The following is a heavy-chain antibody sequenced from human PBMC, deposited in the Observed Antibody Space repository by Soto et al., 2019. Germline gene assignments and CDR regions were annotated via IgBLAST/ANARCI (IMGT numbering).Heavy chain of an antibody. Sequence: EVQLVESGGGVIQPGGSLRLSCAVSGLDISQIYMSWVRRAPGRGLEWVAGLYSFGGTYYAESVEGRFTSSRDNSKNTLFLQMYTLKVEDTAVYYCARDKDVGDYTFDYWGQGSLVTVSS. J-gene: IGHJ4*02. CDR2: LYSFGGT. CDR3: ARDKDVGDYTFDY. V-gene: IGHV3-53*01. CDR1: GLDISQIY. D-gene: IGHD4-17*01.